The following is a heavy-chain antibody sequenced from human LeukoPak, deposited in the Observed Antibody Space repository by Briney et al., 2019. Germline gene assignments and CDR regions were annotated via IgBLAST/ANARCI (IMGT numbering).Heavy chain of an antibody. J-gene: IGHJ4*02. CDR2: ISGGGDIT. D-gene: IGHD1-26*01. V-gene: IGHV3-23*01. Sequence: GGSLRLSCAASGFNFANHAMSWVRQTAGKGLEWVSAISGGGDITYYADSVKGRFTISRDNSKDTLFLQMHSLRPGDTAVYYCAKLNSYWSFDYWGQGSLVTVSS. CDR1: GFNFANHA. CDR3: AKLNSYWSFDY.